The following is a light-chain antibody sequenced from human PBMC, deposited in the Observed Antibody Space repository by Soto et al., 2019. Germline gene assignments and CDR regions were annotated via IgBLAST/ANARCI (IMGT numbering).Light chain of an antibody. V-gene: IGLV2-8*01. Sequence: QSVLTQPPSASGSPGQSVTISCTGTSSDVGGYNYVSWHQQHPGKPPKLMIYEVSKRPSGVTDRFSGSKSGNTASLTVSGLQADDEADYYCSSYAGSNNFVVFGGGTKLTVL. CDR3: SSYAGSNNFVV. J-gene: IGLJ2*01. CDR1: SSDVGGYNY. CDR2: EVS.